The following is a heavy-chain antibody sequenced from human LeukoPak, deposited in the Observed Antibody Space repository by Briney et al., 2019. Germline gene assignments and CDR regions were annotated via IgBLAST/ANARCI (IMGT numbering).Heavy chain of an antibody. CDR3: ARDDYYDSSGYTKFDY. D-gene: IGHD3-22*01. V-gene: IGHV3-7*03. CDR2: IKQDGSEK. J-gene: IGHJ4*02. Sequence: PGGSLRLSCAASGFTFSSYWMSWVRQAPGKGLEWVANIKQDGSEKCYVDSVKGRFTISRDNAKNSLYLQLNSLRAEDTAVYYCARDDYYDSSGYTKFDYWGQGTLVTVSS. CDR1: GFTFSSYW.